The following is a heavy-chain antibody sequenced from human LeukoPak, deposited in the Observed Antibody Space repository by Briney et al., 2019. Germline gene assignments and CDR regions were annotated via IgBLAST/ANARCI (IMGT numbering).Heavy chain of an antibody. Sequence: KPSETLSLTCTVSGGSISSGGYYWSWIRQHPGKGLEWIGYIYYSGSTYYNPSLKSRVTISVDRSKNQFSLKLSSVTAADTAVYHCARVLGSGSGVDYWGQGTLVTVSS. CDR2: IYYSGST. CDR3: ARVLGSGSGVDY. CDR1: GGSISSGGYY. J-gene: IGHJ4*02. D-gene: IGHD3-10*01. V-gene: IGHV4-31*03.